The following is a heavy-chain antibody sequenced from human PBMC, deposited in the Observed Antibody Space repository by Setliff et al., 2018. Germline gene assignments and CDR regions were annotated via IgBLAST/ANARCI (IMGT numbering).Heavy chain of an antibody. D-gene: IGHD2-2*01. CDR3: ARDRYCSSASCYATQYNWFDP. V-gene: IGHV3-33*01. CDR1: GFTFSTHA. J-gene: IGHJ5*02. Sequence: GGSLRLFCATSGFTFSTHAMHWARQAPGKGLDWVAMIWSDGNTTYYADSVKGRFTVSRDNSKNTLYLQMNSLRVEDTAVYYCARDRYCSSASCYATQYNWFDPWGQGTLVTVSS. CDR2: IWSDGNTT.